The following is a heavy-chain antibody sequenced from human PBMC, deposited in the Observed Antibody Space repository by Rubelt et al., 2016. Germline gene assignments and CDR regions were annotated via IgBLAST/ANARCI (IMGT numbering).Heavy chain of an antibody. D-gene: IGHD2-15*01. CDR2: IYSGGST. Sequence: PGKGLEWVSVIYSGGSTYYADSVKGRFTISRDNSKNTLYLQMNSLRAEDTAVYYCEVNCSGGSCYRTRDYWGQGTLVTVSS. CDR3: EVNCSGGSCYRTRDY. V-gene: IGHV3-66*01. J-gene: IGHJ4*02.